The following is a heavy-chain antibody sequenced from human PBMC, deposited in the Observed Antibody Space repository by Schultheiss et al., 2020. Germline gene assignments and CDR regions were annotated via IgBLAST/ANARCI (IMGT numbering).Heavy chain of an antibody. V-gene: IGHV1-2*04. J-gene: IGHJ6*02. CDR2: INPNSGGT. D-gene: IGHD4-17*01. CDR1: GYTFTSYG. Sequence: ASVKVSCKASGYTFTSYGISWVRQAPGQGLEWMGWINPNSGGTNYAQKFQGWVTMTRDTSISTAYLQWSSLKASDTAMYYCARLPHYGENYFYYGMDVWGQGTTVTVSS. CDR3: ARLPHYGENYFYYGMDV.